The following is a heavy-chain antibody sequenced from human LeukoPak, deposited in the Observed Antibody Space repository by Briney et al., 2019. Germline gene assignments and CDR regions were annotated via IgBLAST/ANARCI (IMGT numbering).Heavy chain of an antibody. CDR1: GGSISSYY. V-gene: IGHV4-4*07. J-gene: IGHJ4*02. D-gene: IGHD3-9*01. Sequence: PSETLSLTCTVSGGSISSYYWSWIRQPAGKGLEWIGRIYTSGSTNYNPSLKSRVTMSVDTSKNQFSLKVTSVTTADTAVYYCAKGRKDFDTNLGPFDSWGQGILVTVSS. CDR3: AKGRKDFDTNLGPFDS. CDR2: IYTSGST.